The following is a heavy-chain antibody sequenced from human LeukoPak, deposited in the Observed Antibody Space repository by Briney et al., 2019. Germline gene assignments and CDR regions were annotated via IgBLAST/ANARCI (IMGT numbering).Heavy chain of an antibody. CDR3: AKARIIGVGWAQFDS. Sequence: GGSLRLSRATSGFTFSQFGMTWVRQPPGKGLEWVASFDGNAHGTYFADSVKGRCTISSDNSKNTVYLQMNSLRADDTAIYYCAKARIIGVGWAQFDSWGQGSLVTVSS. V-gene: IGHV3-23*01. D-gene: IGHD2-21*01. CDR2: FDGNAHGT. CDR1: GFTFSQFG. J-gene: IGHJ4*02.